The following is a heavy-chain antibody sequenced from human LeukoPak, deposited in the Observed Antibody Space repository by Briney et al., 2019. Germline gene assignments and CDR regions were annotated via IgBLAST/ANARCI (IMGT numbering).Heavy chain of an antibody. CDR2: ISDDSGST. J-gene: IGHJ6*02. CDR3: ARDAHTSSGSYWGGVDYYYGLDV. D-gene: IGHD3-10*01. CDR1: ELMFSSYA. Sequence: GSLRLSCAASELMFSSYAMSWVRQAPGKGLEWVSGISDDSGSTYYADSVKGGFTISRDNSKNTLYLQMNSLRAEDTAVYYCARDAHTSSGSYWGGVDYYYGLDVWGQGTTVTVSS. V-gene: IGHV3-23*01.